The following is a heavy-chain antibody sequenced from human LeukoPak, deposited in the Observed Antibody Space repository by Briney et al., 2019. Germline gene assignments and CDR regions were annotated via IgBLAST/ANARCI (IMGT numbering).Heavy chain of an antibody. Sequence: GGSLRLSCAASGFTFSSYWMSWVRQAPGKGLEWVANIKQDGSEKYYVDSVKGRFTISRDNAKNSLYLQMNSLRAEDTAVYYCARVAGDGDFWSGYYQSYYFDYWGQGTLITVSS. CDR2: IKQDGSEK. CDR1: GFTFSSYW. D-gene: IGHD3-3*01. CDR3: ARVAGDGDFWSGYYQSYYFDY. V-gene: IGHV3-7*03. J-gene: IGHJ4*02.